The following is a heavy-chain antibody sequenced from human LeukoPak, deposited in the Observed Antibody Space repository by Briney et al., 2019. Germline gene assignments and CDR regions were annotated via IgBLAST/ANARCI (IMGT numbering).Heavy chain of an antibody. J-gene: IGHJ4*02. CDR2: IYYSGST. Sequence: SETLSRTCSVSGGSISSYYWSWIRQPPGQGLEGIGNIYYSGSTNYKPSLKSRVTISVDTSKNQFSLKLSSVTAADTAVYYCARGRRDYSGNPYSRDYWGQGTLVTVSS. D-gene: IGHD4-23*01. CDR3: ARGRRDYSGNPYSRDY. V-gene: IGHV4-59*01. CDR1: GGSISSYY.